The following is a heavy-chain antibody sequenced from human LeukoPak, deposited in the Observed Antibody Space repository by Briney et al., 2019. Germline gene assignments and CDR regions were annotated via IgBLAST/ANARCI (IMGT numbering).Heavy chain of an antibody. V-gene: IGHV7-4-1*02. CDR2: INTNTGNP. J-gene: IGHJ5*02. Sequence: GASVKVSCKASGYTFTSYAMNWVRQAPGQGLEWMGWINTNTGNPTYAHGFTGRFVFSLDTSFSTAYLQISSLKAEDTAVYYCASSPVYYDILTGYANWFDPWGQGTLVTVSS. CDR1: GYTFTSYA. CDR3: ASSPVYYDILTGYANWFDP. D-gene: IGHD3-9*01.